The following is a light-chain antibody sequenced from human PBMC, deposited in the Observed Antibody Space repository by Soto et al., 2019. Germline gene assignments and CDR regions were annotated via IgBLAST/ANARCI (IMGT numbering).Light chain of an antibody. CDR1: QGIRTN. V-gene: IGKV1-9*01. Sequence: DIQLTQSPPFLSAYVGDRVTITCRASQGIRTNLAWYQQKPGKAPKVLIYGASTWQSGVPSRFSGSVSGTEFTLTISSLQTEDFATYYCQQLNSYPPWTFGQGTKVEIK. CDR2: GAS. J-gene: IGKJ1*01. CDR3: QQLNSYPPWT.